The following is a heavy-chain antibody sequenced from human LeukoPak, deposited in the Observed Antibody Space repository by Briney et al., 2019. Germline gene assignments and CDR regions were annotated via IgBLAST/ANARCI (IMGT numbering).Heavy chain of an antibody. J-gene: IGHJ6*03. Sequence: SETLSLTCAVYGGSFSGYYWSWIRQPPGKGLEWIGEINHSGSTNYNPSLKSRVTISVDTSKNQFSLKLSSVTAADTAVYYCARGIGSGWVSYYYYYYMDVWGEGTTVTVSS. D-gene: IGHD6-19*01. CDR1: GGSFSGYY. V-gene: IGHV4-34*01. CDR2: INHSGST. CDR3: ARGIGSGWVSYYYYYYMDV.